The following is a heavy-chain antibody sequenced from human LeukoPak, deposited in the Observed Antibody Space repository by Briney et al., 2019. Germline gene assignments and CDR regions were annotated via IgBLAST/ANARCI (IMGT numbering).Heavy chain of an antibody. CDR2: IYPGDSDT. V-gene: IGHV5-51*01. CDR3: ARSRAYSSNSWYLDY. D-gene: IGHD2-2*01. Sequence: GESLKISCKGSGYSFISYWIGWVRQMPGKGLEWMGIIYPGDSDTIYSPSFQGQVTISADKSISTAYLQWSSLKASDTAMYYCARSRAYSSNSWYLDYWGQGTLVTVSS. J-gene: IGHJ4*02. CDR1: GYSFISYW.